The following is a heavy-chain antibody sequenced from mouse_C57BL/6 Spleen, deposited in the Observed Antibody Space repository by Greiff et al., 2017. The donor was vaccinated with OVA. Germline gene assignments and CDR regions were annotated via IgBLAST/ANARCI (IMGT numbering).Heavy chain of an antibody. Sequence: QVQLKQSGAELVKPGASVKLSCKASGYTFTEYTIHWVKQRSGQGLEWIGWFYPGSGSIKYNEKFKDKATLTADKSSSTVYMELSRLTSEDSAVYFCARHEGSYYGSSHWYFDVWGTGTTVTVSS. CDR1: GYTFTEYT. CDR2: FYPGSGSI. D-gene: IGHD1-1*01. CDR3: ARHEGSYYGSSHWYFDV. J-gene: IGHJ1*03. V-gene: IGHV1-62-2*01.